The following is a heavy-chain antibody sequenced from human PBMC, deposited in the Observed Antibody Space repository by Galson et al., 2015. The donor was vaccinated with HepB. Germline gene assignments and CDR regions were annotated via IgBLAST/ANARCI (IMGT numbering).Heavy chain of an antibody. D-gene: IGHD2-15*01. V-gene: IGHV1-24*01. CDR2: FDPEDGET. J-gene: IGHJ3*02. Sequence: SVKVSCKVSGYTLTELSMHWVRQAPGKGLEWMGGFDPEDGETIYAQKFQGRVTMTEDTSTDTAYMELSSLRSEDTAVYYCATDQYCSGGSCYAFDIWGQGTMVTVSS. CDR3: ATDQYCSGGSCYAFDI. CDR1: GYTLTELS.